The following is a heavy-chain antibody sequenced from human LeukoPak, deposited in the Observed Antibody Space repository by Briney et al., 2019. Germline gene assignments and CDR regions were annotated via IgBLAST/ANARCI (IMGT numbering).Heavy chain of an antibody. Sequence: TSETLSLTCAVDGGSFSGYYWSWIRQPPGKGLEWIGEINHSGSTNYNPSLKSRVTISVDTSKNQFSLKLSSVTAADTAVYYCARGREEWLLFPHNWFDPWGQGTLVTVSS. J-gene: IGHJ5*02. CDR2: INHSGST. D-gene: IGHD3-3*01. V-gene: IGHV4-34*01. CDR3: ARGREEWLLFPHNWFDP. CDR1: GGSFSGYY.